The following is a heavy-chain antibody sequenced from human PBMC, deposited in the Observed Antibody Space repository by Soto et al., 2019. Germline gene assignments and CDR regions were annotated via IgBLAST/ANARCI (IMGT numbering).Heavy chain of an antibody. Sequence: SETLSVTCAVSGGFISSGGYSWSWIRQPPGKGLEWIGYIYHSGSTYYNPSLKSRVTISVDRSKNQFSLKLSSVTAADTAVYYCAQSGGYCSGGSCLSYWGQGTLVTVS. D-gene: IGHD2-15*01. CDR2: IYHSGST. J-gene: IGHJ4*02. CDR3: AQSGGYCSGGSCLSY. CDR1: GGFISSGGYS. V-gene: IGHV4-30-2*01.